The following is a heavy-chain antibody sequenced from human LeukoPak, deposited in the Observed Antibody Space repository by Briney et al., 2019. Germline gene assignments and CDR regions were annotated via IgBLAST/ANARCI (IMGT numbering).Heavy chain of an antibody. V-gene: IGHV4-34*01. CDR1: GGSFSGYY. CDR3: ARVKDPGGYYYYYYIDV. CDR2: INHSGST. D-gene: IGHD3-16*01. J-gene: IGHJ6*03. Sequence: SETLSLTCAVYGGSFSGYYWSWIRQPPGKGLEWIGEINHSGSTNYNPSLKSRVTISVDTSKTQFSLKLSSVTAADTAVYYCARVKDPGGYYYYYYIDVWGKGTTVTVSS.